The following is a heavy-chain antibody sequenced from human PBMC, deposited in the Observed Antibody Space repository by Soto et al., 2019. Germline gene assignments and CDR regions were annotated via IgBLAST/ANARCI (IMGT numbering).Heavy chain of an antibody. CDR2: IFSNDEK. CDR1: GFSLSNARMG. V-gene: IGHV2-26*01. Sequence: KESGPVLVKPTETLTLTCTVSGFSLSNARMGVSWIRQPPGKALEWLAHIFSNDEKSYSTSLKSRLTISKDTSKSQVVLTMTNMDPVDTATYYCARAIGYSSSRGNFDYWGQGTLVTVSS. J-gene: IGHJ4*02. D-gene: IGHD6-6*01. CDR3: ARAIGYSSSRGNFDY.